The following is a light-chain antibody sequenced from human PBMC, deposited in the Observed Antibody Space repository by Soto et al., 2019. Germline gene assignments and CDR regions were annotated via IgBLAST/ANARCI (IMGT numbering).Light chain of an antibody. CDR1: SSDVGGYNY. CDR3: SSSTSSSPHV. V-gene: IGLV2-14*01. J-gene: IGLJ1*01. Sequence: QSALTQPASVSGSPGQSITISCTGTSSDVGGYNYVSWYQQHPGKAPKLMIYDVSNRPSGVSNRFSGSKSGNTASLTISGLQAHDEPDYYCSSSTSSSPHVFATGTNVTVL. CDR2: DVS.